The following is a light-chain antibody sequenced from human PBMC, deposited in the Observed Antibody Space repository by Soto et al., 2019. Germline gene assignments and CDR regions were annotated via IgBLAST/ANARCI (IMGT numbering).Light chain of an antibody. V-gene: IGLV2-8*01. CDR2: EVT. J-gene: IGLJ3*02. CDR1: SSDVGGYNY. CDR3: SSYAASNNFYFV. Sequence: QSALTQPPSASGSPGQSVTISCTGTSSDVGGYNYVSWYQQYPGRAHKLMIYEVTKRPSGVPDRFSGSKSGNTASLTVSGLQADDEDDYYCSSYAASNNFYFVFGGGTKLTVL.